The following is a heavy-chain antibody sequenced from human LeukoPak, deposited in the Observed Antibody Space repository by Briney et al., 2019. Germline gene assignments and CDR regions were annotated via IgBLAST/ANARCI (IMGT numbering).Heavy chain of an antibody. J-gene: IGHJ3*02. Sequence: GESMKISCKGSGYSFHSYWIDWVRQMPWKSLEWMGIIYPGDSDTRYSPSFQDQVTIPADKSISTAYLQWSSLKGSHTAMYYCARRPRAAAGRNKGAFDIWGQGTMVTVSS. V-gene: IGHV5-51*01. CDR3: ARRPRAAAGRNKGAFDI. CDR1: GYSFHSYW. CDR2: IYPGDSDT. D-gene: IGHD6-13*01.